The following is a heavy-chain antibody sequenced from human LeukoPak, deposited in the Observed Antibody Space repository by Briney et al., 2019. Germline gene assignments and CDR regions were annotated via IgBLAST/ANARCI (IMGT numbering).Heavy chain of an antibody. D-gene: IGHD3-22*01. CDR2: IYYSGST. J-gene: IGHJ4*02. Sequence: SETLSLTCTVSGGSISSSSYYWGWIRQPPGKGLEWIGSIYYSGSTYYNPSLKSRVTISVDTSKNQFSLKLSSVTAADTAVYYCARDSHYYDSSGYFQGFDYWGQGTLVTVSS. V-gene: IGHV4-39*02. CDR3: ARDSHYYDSSGYFQGFDY. CDR1: GGSISSSSYY.